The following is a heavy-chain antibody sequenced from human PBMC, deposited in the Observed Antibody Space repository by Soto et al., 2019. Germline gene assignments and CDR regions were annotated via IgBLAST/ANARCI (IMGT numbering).Heavy chain of an antibody. Sequence: GGSLRLSCAASGFTFSSYAMHWVRQAPGKGLEWVAVISYDGSNKYYADSVKGRFTISRDNSKNTLYLQMNSLRAEDTAVYYCARGDYDFWSGYPFYGMDVWGQGTTVTVSS. CDR3: ARGDYDFWSGYPFYGMDV. D-gene: IGHD3-3*01. CDR2: ISYDGSNK. J-gene: IGHJ6*02. V-gene: IGHV3-30-3*01. CDR1: GFTFSSYA.